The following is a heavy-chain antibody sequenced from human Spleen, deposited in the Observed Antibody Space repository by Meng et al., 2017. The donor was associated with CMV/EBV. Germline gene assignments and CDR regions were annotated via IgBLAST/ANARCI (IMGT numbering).Heavy chain of an antibody. Sequence: SGDTFTSYHIHWVRQAPGQGLEWMGIVNPNSGGTNYAQKFQGRVTMTRDTSISTAYMELSRLRSDDTAVYYCARDMILTGYPNWFDPWGQGTLVTVSS. CDR2: VNPNSGGT. D-gene: IGHD3-9*01. CDR1: GDTFTSYH. V-gene: IGHV1-2*02. J-gene: IGHJ5*02. CDR3: ARDMILTGYPNWFDP.